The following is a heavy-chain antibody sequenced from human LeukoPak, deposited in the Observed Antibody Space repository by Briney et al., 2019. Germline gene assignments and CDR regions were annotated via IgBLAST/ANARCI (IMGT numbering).Heavy chain of an antibody. Sequence: PSETLSLTCTVAGGSISSYYWSWIRQPPGKGLEYIGFIYYSGTTKYNPSLKSRATISVDTSKNQFSLKLTSVTAADTAMYYCARGRYYYDSSGYYYDNWFDPWGQGTLVTVSS. CDR1: GGSISSYY. CDR3: ARGRYYYDSSGYYYDNWFDP. D-gene: IGHD3-22*01. V-gene: IGHV4-59*01. CDR2: IYYSGTT. J-gene: IGHJ5*02.